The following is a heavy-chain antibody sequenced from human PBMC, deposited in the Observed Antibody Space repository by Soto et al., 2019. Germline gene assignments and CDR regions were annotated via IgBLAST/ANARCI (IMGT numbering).Heavy chain of an antibody. CDR1: GGTFSSYT. CDR3: ARVYWSGGSCYSPYYYYYMDV. Sequence: QVQLVQSGAEVQKPGSSVKVSCKASGGTFSSYTISWVRQAPGQGLEWMGRIIPILGIANYAQKFQGRVTITADKRTSTAYKELRSLRSEDPAVYYCARVYWSGGSCYSPYYYYYMDVWGKGTTVTVSS. J-gene: IGHJ6*03. D-gene: IGHD2-15*01. CDR2: IIPILGIA. V-gene: IGHV1-69*02.